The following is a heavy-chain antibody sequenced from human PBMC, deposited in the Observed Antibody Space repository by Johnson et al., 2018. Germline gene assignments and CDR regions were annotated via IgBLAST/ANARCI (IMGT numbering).Heavy chain of an antibody. CDR3: AKWSAVRRDGFDF. CDR2: IWYDGSKQ. CDR1: GFDFRSYG. J-gene: IGHJ3*01. D-gene: IGHD3-10*01. Sequence: VQLVESGGGVVQPGKSLRLSCVASGFDFRSYGLHWVRQAPGKGLEWLTVIWYDGSKQYYIDSVKGRFTVPRDNSKNTLYLQMNSLRVEDTAVYYCAKWSAVRRDGFDFWGQGTMVTVS. V-gene: IGHV3-33*06.